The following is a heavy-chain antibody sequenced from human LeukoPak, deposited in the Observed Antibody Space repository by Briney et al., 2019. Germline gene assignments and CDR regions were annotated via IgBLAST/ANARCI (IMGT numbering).Heavy chain of an antibody. J-gene: IGHJ5*02. CDR1: GYSFTNYG. CDR3: GRVSIWFGELLNWFDP. Sequence: ASVKVSCKTSGYSFTNYGITWVRQAPGQGLEWMGWISGYNSKPFYAQNFQGRVTMTTDTSTSTVYMEVRSLRSDDTAVYYCGRVSIWFGELLNWFDPWGQGTLVTVSS. D-gene: IGHD3-10*01. V-gene: IGHV1-18*01. CDR2: ISGYNSKP.